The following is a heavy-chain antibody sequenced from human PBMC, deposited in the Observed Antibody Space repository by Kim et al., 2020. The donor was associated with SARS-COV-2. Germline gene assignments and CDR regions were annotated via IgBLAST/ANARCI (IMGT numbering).Heavy chain of an antibody. J-gene: IGHJ6*02. CDR1: GGSISSSNW. CDR2: IYHSGST. Sequence: SETLSLTCDVSGGSISSSNWWSWVRQPPGKGLGWVGEIYHSGSTNYNPSLESRVTISVDKSKNQFSLKLTSVTAADTALYYCTRATGTLVRGIYFYGLDVWGQGTTVTVSS. D-gene: IGHD3-10*01. CDR3: TRATGTLVRGIYFYGLDV. V-gene: IGHV4-4*02.